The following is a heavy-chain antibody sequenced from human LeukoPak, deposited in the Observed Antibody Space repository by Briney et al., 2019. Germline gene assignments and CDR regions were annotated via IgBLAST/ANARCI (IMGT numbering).Heavy chain of an antibody. V-gene: IGHV3-23*01. Sequence: GGSLRLSCSASGFTFSSYAMSWVRQAPGKGLGWVSTIGGSDTNTYYADSVKGRFSISRDNAKNTLYLRMYSLRAEDTAVYYCAKPMVVTAIFPDFDYWGQGTPVTVSS. D-gene: IGHD2-21*02. J-gene: IGHJ4*02. CDR2: IGGSDTNT. CDR1: GFTFSSYA. CDR3: AKPMVVTAIFPDFDY.